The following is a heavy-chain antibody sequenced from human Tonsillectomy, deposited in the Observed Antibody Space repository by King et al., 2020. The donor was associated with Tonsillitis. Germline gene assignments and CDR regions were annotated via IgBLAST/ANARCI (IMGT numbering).Heavy chain of an antibody. Sequence: VQLQESGPGLVKPSETLSLTCTVSGGSISSYYWSWIRQPPGKGLEWIGYIYYSGSTNYNPSLKSRVTISVDTSKNQFSLKLSSVTAADTAVYYCARGTIGGHFDYWGQGTLVTVSS. D-gene: IGHD1-26*01. CDR2: IYYSGST. CDR1: GGSISSYY. CDR3: ARGTIGGHFDY. J-gene: IGHJ4*02. V-gene: IGHV4-59*01.